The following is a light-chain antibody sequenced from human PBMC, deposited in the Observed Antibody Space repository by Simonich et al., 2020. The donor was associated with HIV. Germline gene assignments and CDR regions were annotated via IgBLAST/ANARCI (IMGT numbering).Light chain of an antibody. J-gene: IGKJ3*01. Sequence: IQLTQSPSFLSASVGDRVTITCRASQGISSYLACYQQKPGKAPKLLINAASTLQSGVPARFSGSGSGTEFTLTISSLQPEDFATYYCQHLNSVPFTFGPGTKVDI. CDR2: AAS. CDR3: QHLNSVPFT. V-gene: IGKV1-9*01. CDR1: QGISSY.